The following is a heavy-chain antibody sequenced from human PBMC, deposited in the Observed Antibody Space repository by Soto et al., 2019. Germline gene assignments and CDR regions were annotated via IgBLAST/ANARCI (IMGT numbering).Heavy chain of an antibody. Sequence: QITLKESGPTLVKPTQTLTLTCTFSGFSLSTSGVGVGWIRQPPGKALEWLALIYWNDDKRYSPSLQGRLTITKDTSKNQVVLTMTDMDPVDTATYYCAHTDLGYCDSTSCLNWLHPWGQGTLVTVSS. CDR1: GFSLSTSGVG. D-gene: IGHD2-2*01. J-gene: IGHJ5*02. CDR2: IYWNDDK. CDR3: AHTDLGYCDSTSCLNWLHP. V-gene: IGHV2-5*01.